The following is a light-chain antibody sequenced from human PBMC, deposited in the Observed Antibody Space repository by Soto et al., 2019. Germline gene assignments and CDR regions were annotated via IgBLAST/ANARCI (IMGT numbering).Light chain of an antibody. J-gene: IGKJ4*01. CDR2: DAS. Sequence: DIQMTQSPSSLSASVADRVTITCQASHHISNSLNWYQQKPGKAPKLLIYDASNLEIGVPSRFSGSGSVTDFTFTISSLQPEDIATYYCQQYDNVPLTFGGGTKVEIK. CDR1: HHISNS. CDR3: QQYDNVPLT. V-gene: IGKV1-33*01.